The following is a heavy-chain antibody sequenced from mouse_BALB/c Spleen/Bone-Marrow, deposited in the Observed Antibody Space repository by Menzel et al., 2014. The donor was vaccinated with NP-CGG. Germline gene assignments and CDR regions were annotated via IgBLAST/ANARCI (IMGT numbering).Heavy chain of an antibody. CDR2: IRNKPNGYTT. CDR3: ARDDYGRGY. CDR1: GFTFTDYY. J-gene: IGHJ2*01. Sequence: EGKLVESGGGLVQPGGSLILSCAPSGFTFTDYYMSWVRQPPGKALEWLGFIRNKPNGYTTEYSASVKGRFTISRDNSQSILYLQMNTLRAEDSATYYCARDDYGRGYWGQGTTLTVSS. V-gene: IGHV7-3*02. D-gene: IGHD1-1*01.